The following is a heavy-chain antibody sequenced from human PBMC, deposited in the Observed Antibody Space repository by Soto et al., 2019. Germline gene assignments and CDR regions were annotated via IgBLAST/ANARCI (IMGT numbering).Heavy chain of an antibody. CDR1: GGTFSSYT. V-gene: IGHV1-18*01. CDR2: IIPNSANP. CDR3: ARQVVPAANSFDY. Sequence: ASVKVSCKASGGTFSSYTISWVRQAPGQGLEWMGRIIPNSANPNYAQKLQGRVTMTTDTSTSTVYMELRSLRSDDTAVYYCARQVVPAANSFDYWGQGTLVTVSS. D-gene: IGHD2-2*01. J-gene: IGHJ4*02.